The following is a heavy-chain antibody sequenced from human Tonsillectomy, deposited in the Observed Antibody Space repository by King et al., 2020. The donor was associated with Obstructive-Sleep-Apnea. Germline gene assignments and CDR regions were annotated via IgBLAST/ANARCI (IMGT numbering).Heavy chain of an antibody. CDR3: ARVHIGYNWNYAGPYYFDS. V-gene: IGHV3-66*01. J-gene: IGHJ4*02. Sequence: DVQLVESGGGLVQPGGSLRLSCAASGFTVSSNYMSWVRQAPGKGLEWVSVIYAGGSTYYADSVKGRFTISRDNSKNTVYLQINSLRAEDTAVYYCARVHIGYNWNYAGPYYFDSWGQGTLVTVSS. CDR1: GFTVSSNY. CDR2: IYAGGST. D-gene: IGHD1-7*01.